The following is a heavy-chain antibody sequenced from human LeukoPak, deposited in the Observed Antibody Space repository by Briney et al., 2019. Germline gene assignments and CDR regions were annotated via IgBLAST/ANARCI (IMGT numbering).Heavy chain of an antibody. V-gene: IGHV3-23*01. CDR2: ISGSGGST. CDR3: AKDRSYYDSSGYIYYFDY. D-gene: IGHD3-22*01. J-gene: IGHJ4*02. Sequence: GGSLRLSCAASGFTFSSYAMSWVRQAPGKGLEWVSAISGSGGSTYYADSVKGRFTISRDNSKNTLYLQMNSLRAEDTAVYYCAKDRSYYDSSGYIYYFDYWGQGTLVTVSS. CDR1: GFTFSSYA.